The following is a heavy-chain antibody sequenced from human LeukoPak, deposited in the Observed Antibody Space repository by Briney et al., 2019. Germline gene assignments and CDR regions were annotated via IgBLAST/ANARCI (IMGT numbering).Heavy chain of an antibody. J-gene: IGHJ5*02. CDR1: GGSFSGYY. CDR3: ARRRSGWYLTDWFDP. CDR2: INHSGST. V-gene: IGHV4-34*01. Sequence: PSETLSLTCAVYGGSFSGYYWSWLRQPPGKGLEWLGEINHSGSTNYNPSLKSRVTISVDTSKNQFSLKLSSVTAADTAVYYCARRRSGWYLTDWFDPWGQGTLVTVSS. D-gene: IGHD6-19*01.